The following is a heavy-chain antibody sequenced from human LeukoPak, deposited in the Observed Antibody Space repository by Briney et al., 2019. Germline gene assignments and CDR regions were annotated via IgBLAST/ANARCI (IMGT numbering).Heavy chain of an antibody. CDR1: GFTFSNYA. D-gene: IGHD6-19*01. CDR3: AKDKMAVTGNLFFDY. J-gene: IGHJ4*02. Sequence: PGGSLRLSCVASGFTFSNYAMSWVRQAPGKGLEWVSTITGSGGNTNYADSVRGRFTISRDNSKNTLYLQMNSLRAEDTAVYYCAKDKMAVTGNLFFDYWGQGTLVTVSS. V-gene: IGHV3-23*01. CDR2: ITGSGGNT.